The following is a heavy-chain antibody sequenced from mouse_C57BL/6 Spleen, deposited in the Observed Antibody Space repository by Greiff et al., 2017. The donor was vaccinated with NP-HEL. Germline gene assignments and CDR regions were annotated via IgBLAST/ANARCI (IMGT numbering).Heavy chain of an antibody. CDR3: ASYYGSSYFDY. V-gene: IGHV1-64*01. CDR1: GHTFTSYW. CDR2: IHPNSGST. J-gene: IGHJ2*01. D-gene: IGHD1-1*01. Sequence: QVQLQQPGAELVKPGASVKLSCTASGHTFTSYWMHWVKQRPGQGLEWIGMIHPNSGSTNYNEKFKGKATLTVDKSSSTAYMQLSSLTSEDSAVYYCASYYGSSYFDYWGKGTTLTVSS.